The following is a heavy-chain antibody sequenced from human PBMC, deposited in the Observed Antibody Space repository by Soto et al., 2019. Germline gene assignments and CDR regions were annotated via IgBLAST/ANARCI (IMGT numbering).Heavy chain of an antibody. CDR3: ARVHLGSALTFDS. CDR1: GFTFSSYA. D-gene: IGHD7-27*01. CDR2: ISYDGSNK. J-gene: IGHJ4*02. V-gene: IGHV3-30-3*01. Sequence: QVQLVESGGGVVQPGRSLRLSCAASGFTFSSYAMHWVRQAPGKGLEWVAVISYDGSNKYYADSVKGRFTISRDNSKNTLYLQMNSLRAEDTAVYYCARVHLGSALTFDSWGQGTLLTVSS.